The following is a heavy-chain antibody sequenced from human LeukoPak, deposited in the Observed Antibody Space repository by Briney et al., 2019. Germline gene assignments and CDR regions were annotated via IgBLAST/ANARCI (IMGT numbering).Heavy chain of an antibody. CDR2: ISHDRI. J-gene: IGHJ4*02. V-gene: IGHV3-48*01. CDR1: GFTFSSYA. D-gene: IGHD2-21*01. CDR3: ARDKDWSFDY. Sequence: GGSLRLSCAASGFTFSSYAMSWVRQAPGKGLEWISYISHDRISYSDSVKGRFTISRDNAKNSLSLQMNSLRAEDTAVYYCARDKDWSFDYWGQGTLVTVSS.